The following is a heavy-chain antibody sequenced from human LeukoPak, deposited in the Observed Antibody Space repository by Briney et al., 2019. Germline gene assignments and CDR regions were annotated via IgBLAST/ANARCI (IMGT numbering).Heavy chain of an antibody. Sequence: KPSETLSLTCTVSGGSISSYYWSWIRQPPGKGLEWIGYIYYSGSTNYNPSLKSRVTISVDTSKNQFSLKLSSVTAADTAVYYCARGYDILTGFRLDYWGQGTLVTVSS. D-gene: IGHD3-9*01. CDR3: ARGYDILTGFRLDY. V-gene: IGHV4-59*08. CDR1: GGSISSYY. J-gene: IGHJ4*02. CDR2: IYYSGST.